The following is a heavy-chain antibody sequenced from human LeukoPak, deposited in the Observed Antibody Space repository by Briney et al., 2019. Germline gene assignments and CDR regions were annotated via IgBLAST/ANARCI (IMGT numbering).Heavy chain of an antibody. CDR1: GFTFSIYD. D-gene: IGHD2-2*01. Sequence: GRSLRLSCAASGFTFSIYDMDWVRQAPGKGLEWVAVTWSDGSKKNYVDSVKGRFTISRDNSKNTLYLEMNSLRVDDTAPYHCGREQYHLDAFDLWGQGTMVTVSS. V-gene: IGHV3-33*01. CDR3: GREQYHLDAFDL. CDR2: TWSDGSKK. J-gene: IGHJ3*01.